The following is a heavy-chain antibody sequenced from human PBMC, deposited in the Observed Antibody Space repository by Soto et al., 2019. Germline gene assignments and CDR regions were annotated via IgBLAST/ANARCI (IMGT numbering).Heavy chain of an antibody. V-gene: IGHV4-39*01. Sequence: SETLSLTCTVSGGSISSSNYYWGWIRQPPGKGLEWIGSIFYSGNTFYNPSLKSRVTISVDTSKNQFSLSLSSVTAADTAVYYCARRPGNDVYYGLDLWGQGTTVTVSS. CDR2: IFYSGNT. CDR3: ARRPGNDVYYGLDL. D-gene: IGHD1-1*01. CDR1: GGSISSSNYY. J-gene: IGHJ6*02.